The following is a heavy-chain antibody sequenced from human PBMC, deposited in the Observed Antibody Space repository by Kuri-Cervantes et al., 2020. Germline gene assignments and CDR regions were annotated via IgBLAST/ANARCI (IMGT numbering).Heavy chain of an antibody. J-gene: IGHJ4*02. D-gene: IGHD2-2*02. CDR2: IYYSGST. Sequence: ESLKISCTVSGGSVSSGSYYWSWIRQPPGKGLEWIGYIYYSGSTNYNPSLKSRVTISVDTSKNQFSLKLSSVTAADTAVYYCARGYCSSTSCYIDYWGQGTLVTVSS. CDR3: ARGYCSSTSCYIDY. V-gene: IGHV4-61*01. CDR1: GGSVSSGSYY.